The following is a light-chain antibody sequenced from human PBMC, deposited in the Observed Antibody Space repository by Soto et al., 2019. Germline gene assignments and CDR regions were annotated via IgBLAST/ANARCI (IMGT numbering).Light chain of an antibody. CDR3: QQYGSSST. CDR1: QSVSSSY. CDR2: GAS. Sequence: EIVMTQSPATLSVSPGERATLSRRASQSVSSSYLAWYKQKPGQAPRLLIYGASSRPTGIPDRFSGSGSGTDFTLTIRRLEPEDFAVYYCQQYGSSSTFGQGTRLDIK. V-gene: IGKV3-20*01. J-gene: IGKJ5*01.